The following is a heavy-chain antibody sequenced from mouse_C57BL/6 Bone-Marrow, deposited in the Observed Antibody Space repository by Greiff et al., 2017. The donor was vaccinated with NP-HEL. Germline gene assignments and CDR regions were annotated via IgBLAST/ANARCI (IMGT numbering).Heavy chain of an antibody. CDR2: IDPSASYT. J-gene: IGHJ3*01. CDR3: ASSPWFAY. V-gene: IGHV1-69*01. Sequence: QVQLQQPGAELVMPGASVKLSCKASGYTFTSYWMHWVKQRPGQGLEWIGEIDPSASYTNYNQQFKGKSTLTVDKSSSTAYMQLSSLTSEDSAVYYCASSPWFAYWGQGTLVTVSA. D-gene: IGHD6-2*01. CDR1: GYTFTSYW.